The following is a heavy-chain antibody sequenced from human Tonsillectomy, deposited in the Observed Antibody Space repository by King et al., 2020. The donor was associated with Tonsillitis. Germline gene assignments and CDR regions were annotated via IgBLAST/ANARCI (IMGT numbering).Heavy chain of an antibody. CDR2: IRQDGSEK. V-gene: IGHV3-7*01. D-gene: IGHD3-3*01. Sequence: VQLVESGGGLVQPGGSLRLSCGGSGFTFSTYWMSWVRQAPGKGLEWVANIRQDGSEKFYVDSVKGRFTISRDNAKNSLYLQMNSLRAEDTAVYYCVTFWSGYFDYWGPGTLVTVSS. J-gene: IGHJ4*02. CDR3: VTFWSGYFDY. CDR1: GFTFSTYW.